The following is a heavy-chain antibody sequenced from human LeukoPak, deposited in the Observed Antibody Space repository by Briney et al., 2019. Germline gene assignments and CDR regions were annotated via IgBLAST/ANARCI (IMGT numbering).Heavy chain of an antibody. CDR3: ARDRLYDAFDI. CDR1: GYSISSGYY. D-gene: IGHD6-6*01. J-gene: IGHJ3*02. V-gene: IGHV4-38-2*02. CDR2: IYHSGST. Sequence: SSETLSLTCTVSGYSISSGYYWGWIRQPPGKGLEWIGSIYHSGSTYYNPSLKSRVTISVDTSKNQFSLKLSSVIAADTAVYYCARDRLYDAFDIWGQGTMVTVSS.